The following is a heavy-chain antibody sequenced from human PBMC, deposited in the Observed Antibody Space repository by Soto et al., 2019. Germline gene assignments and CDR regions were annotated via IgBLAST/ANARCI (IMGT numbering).Heavy chain of an antibody. CDR1: GFTFSSYA. V-gene: IGHV3-23*01. J-gene: IGHJ5*02. Sequence: EVQLLESGGGLVQPGGSLRLSCAASGFTFSSYAMSWVRQAPGKGLEWVSAISGSGGTTDYADSVKGRFTISRDNSKNTLYLQMKGLRAEDTAVYYCANHQKACLRTSTSCLGWFDPWGQGTLVTVSS. CDR3: ANHQKACLRTSTSCLGWFDP. CDR2: ISGSGGTT. D-gene: IGHD2-2*01.